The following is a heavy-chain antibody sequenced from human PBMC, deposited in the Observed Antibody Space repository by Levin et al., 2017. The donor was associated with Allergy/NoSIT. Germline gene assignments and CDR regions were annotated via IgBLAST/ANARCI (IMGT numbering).Heavy chain of an antibody. CDR2: IYPGDSDT. J-gene: IGHJ6*03. D-gene: IGHD2-2*01. Sequence: KVSCKGSGYSFTSYWIGWVRQMPGKGLEWMGIIYPGDSDTRYSPSFQGQVTISADKSISTAYLQWSSLKASDTAMYYCARYMGQLPQSNYMDVWGKGTTVTVSS. CDR3: ARYMGQLPQSNYMDV. CDR1: GYSFTSYW. V-gene: IGHV5-51*01.